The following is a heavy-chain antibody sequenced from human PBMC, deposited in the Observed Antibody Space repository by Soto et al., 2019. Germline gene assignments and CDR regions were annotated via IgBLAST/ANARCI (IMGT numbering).Heavy chain of an antibody. Sequence: GGSLRLSCAASGFTFSSYSMNWVRQAPGKGLEWVSSISSSSYIYYADSVKGRFTISRDNAKNSLYLQMNSLRAEDTAVYYCARVSYGDYSLDYWGQGTLVTVSS. D-gene: IGHD4-17*01. CDR1: GFTFSSYS. V-gene: IGHV3-21*01. CDR3: ARVSYGDYSLDY. J-gene: IGHJ4*02. CDR2: ISSSSYI.